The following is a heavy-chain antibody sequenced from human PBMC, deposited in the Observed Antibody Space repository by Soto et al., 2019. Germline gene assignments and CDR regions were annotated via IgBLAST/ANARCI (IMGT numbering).Heavy chain of an antibody. CDR1: GFTFNTYA. D-gene: IGHD4-17*01. CDR2: ISYDGNNK. J-gene: IGHJ5*02. CDR3: AKDYLDYGDHIINWFDP. Sequence: GGSLRLSCDASGFTFNTYALHWVRQAPGKGLEWVALISYDGNNKYYADSVKGRFTISRDNSKNTLYLQMNSLRAEDTAVYYCAKDYLDYGDHIINWFDPWGQGTLVTVSS. V-gene: IGHV3-30-3*01.